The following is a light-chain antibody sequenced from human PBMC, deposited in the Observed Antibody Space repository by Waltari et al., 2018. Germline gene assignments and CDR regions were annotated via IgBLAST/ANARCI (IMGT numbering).Light chain of an antibody. V-gene: IGLV2-23*02. CDR2: EVT. CDR1: NSDVGSYDF. J-gene: IGLJ2*01. CDR3: CSSSTSGSIL. Sequence: QSDLTPPASVSGSPGQSITIPCTGTNSDVGSYDFVPWYRQHPGKVPKVMIYEVTKRPSGVSDRFSGSKSGNTASLTISGLQAEDEADYYCCSSSTSGSILFGGGSKLTVL.